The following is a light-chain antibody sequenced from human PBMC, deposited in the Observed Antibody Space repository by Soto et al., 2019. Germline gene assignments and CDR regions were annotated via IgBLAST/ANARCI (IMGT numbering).Light chain of an antibody. CDR1: QSVSSW. CDR3: QQHRNYPVT. Sequence: DIQMTQSPSTLSASVGDRVIITCRASQSVSSWLAWYQHKPGKAPKLLIYKASRLESGVPSRFSGSGSGTEFTLTISSLQADGFATYYCQQHRNYPVTFGQGTRLEIK. J-gene: IGKJ5*01. CDR2: KAS. V-gene: IGKV1-5*03.